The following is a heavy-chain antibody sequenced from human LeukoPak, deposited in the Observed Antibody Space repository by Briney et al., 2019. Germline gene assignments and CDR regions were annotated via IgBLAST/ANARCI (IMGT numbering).Heavy chain of an antibody. D-gene: IGHD3-10*01. Sequence: GASVKVSCKASGCTPTGYYMHWVRQAPGQGLEWMGWINPNSGGTNYAQKFQGRVTMTRDTSISTAYMELSRLRSDDTAVYYCARASRAGYYGSVGGYGMDVWGQGTTVTVSS. V-gene: IGHV1-2*02. CDR2: INPNSGGT. J-gene: IGHJ6*02. CDR3: ARASRAGYYGSVGGYGMDV. CDR1: GCTPTGYY.